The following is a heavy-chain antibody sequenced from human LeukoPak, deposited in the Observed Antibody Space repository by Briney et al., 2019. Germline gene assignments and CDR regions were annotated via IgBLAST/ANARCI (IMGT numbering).Heavy chain of an antibody. CDR1: GFTFSSYE. D-gene: IGHD1-1*01. Sequence: SGGSLRLSCAASGFTFSSYEMNWVRQAPGKGLEWVSYISSSGSTIYYADSVKGRFTISRDNAKNSLYLQMNSLRAEDTAVYYCARGWIGPLVRLQLFDYWGQGTVVTVSS. CDR3: ARGWIGPLVRLQLFDY. J-gene: IGHJ4*02. V-gene: IGHV3-48*03. CDR2: ISSSGSTI.